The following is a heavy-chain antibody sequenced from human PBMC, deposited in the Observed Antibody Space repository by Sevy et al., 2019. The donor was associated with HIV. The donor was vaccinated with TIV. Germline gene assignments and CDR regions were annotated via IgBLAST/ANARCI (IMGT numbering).Heavy chain of an antibody. CDR1: GFTLSDYY. D-gene: IGHD2-2*01. Sequence: GGSLRLSCTASGFTLSDYYISWIRQAPGKGLQWISYMSGSDDSGGDDTIYYADAVKGRFTISRDNAKNSLYLQMNSLRAEDTAVYYCARGGIVVVPAANNYNWFDPWGQGTLVTVSS. J-gene: IGHJ5*02. CDR2: MSGSDDSGGDDTI. V-gene: IGHV3-11*01. CDR3: ARGGIVVVPAANNYNWFDP.